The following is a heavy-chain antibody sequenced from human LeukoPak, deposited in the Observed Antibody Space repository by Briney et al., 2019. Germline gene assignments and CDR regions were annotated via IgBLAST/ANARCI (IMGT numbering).Heavy chain of an antibody. Sequence: PGGSLRLSCAASGFTFSSYGMHWVRQAPGKGLEWVAVIWYDGSNKYYADSVKGRFTISRDNSKNTLYLQMNSLKAEDTAVYYCARDKYSSGGTDYWSQGTLVTVSS. CDR2: IWYDGSNK. D-gene: IGHD6-19*01. V-gene: IGHV3-33*01. CDR3: ARDKYSSGGTDY. J-gene: IGHJ4*02. CDR1: GFTFSSYG.